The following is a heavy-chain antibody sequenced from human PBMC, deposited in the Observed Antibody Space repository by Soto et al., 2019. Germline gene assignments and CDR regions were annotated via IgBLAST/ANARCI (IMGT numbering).Heavy chain of an antibody. V-gene: IGHV1-58*01. D-gene: IGHD1-26*01. CDR1: GFTFTSSA. CDR2: IVVGSGNT. CDR3: AAGGVYSGSYSKFDY. Sequence: SVKVSCKASGFTFTSSAVQWVRQARGQRLEWIGWIVVGSGNTNYAQKFQERVTITRDMSTSTAYMELSSLRSEDTAVYYCAAGGVYSGSYSKFDYWGQGTLVTVSS. J-gene: IGHJ4*02.